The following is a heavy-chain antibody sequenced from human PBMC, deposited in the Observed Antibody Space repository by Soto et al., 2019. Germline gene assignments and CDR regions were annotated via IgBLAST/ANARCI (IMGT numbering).Heavy chain of an antibody. CDR3: ARGLLGYCSGGSCYSDWFYP. CDR2: INHGGGT. CDR1: GGSFSDSY. J-gene: IGHJ5*02. D-gene: IGHD2-15*01. Sequence: SETLSLTCAVYGGSFSDSYWSWIRQPPGKGLEWIAEINHGGGTNYNASLKSRATISVDTSKKQFSLKLTSVTAADTAVYYCARGLLGYCSGGSCYSDWFYPWGQGTLVTVSS. V-gene: IGHV4-34*01.